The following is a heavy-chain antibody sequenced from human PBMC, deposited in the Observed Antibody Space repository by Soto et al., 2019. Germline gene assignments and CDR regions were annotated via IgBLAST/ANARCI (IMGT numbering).Heavy chain of an antibody. CDR3: ARVDDYGSGSYSNY. CDR1: GGSFSGYY. J-gene: IGHJ4*02. D-gene: IGHD3-10*01. CDR2: INHSGST. Sequence: SETLSLTCAVYGGSFSGYYWSWIRQPPGKGLEWIGEINHSGSTNYNPSLKSRVTISVDTSKNQFSLKLSSVTAADTAVYYCARVDDYGSGSYSNYWGQGTLGTVSS. V-gene: IGHV4-34*01.